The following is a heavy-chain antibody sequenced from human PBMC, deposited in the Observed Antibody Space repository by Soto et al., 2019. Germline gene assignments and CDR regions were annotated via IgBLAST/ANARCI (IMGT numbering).Heavy chain of an antibody. Sequence: EVQLVESGGGLVQPGGSLRLSCAASGFTFSSYSMNWVRQAPGKGLEWVSYISSSSSTIYYADSVKGRFTISRDNAKNSLYLQMNSLRDEDTAVYYCAREFPDTAMVTPPDYWGQGTLVTVSS. D-gene: IGHD5-18*01. CDR3: AREFPDTAMVTPPDY. CDR2: ISSSSSTI. J-gene: IGHJ4*02. CDR1: GFTFSSYS. V-gene: IGHV3-48*02.